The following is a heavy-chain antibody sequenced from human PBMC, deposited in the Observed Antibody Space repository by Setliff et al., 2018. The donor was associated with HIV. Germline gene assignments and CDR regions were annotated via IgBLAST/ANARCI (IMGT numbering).Heavy chain of an antibody. CDR3: ARADSRRGAGYQYMDV. V-gene: IGHV4-34*01. CDR2: INQSGST. J-gene: IGHJ6*03. CDR1: GRSLSGYY. D-gene: IGHD4-4*01. Sequence: PSETLSLTCAVYGRSLSGYYWSWIRQPPGKGLEWIGEINQSGSTNYNPSLKSRVALSMDTSKNQFSLRLSSVTAADTAIYYCARADSRRGAGYQYMDVWGKGTTVTVSS.